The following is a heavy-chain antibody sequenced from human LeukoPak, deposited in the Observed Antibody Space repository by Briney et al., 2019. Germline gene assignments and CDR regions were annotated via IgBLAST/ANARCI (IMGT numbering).Heavy chain of an antibody. CDR3: AKDEDVVVTTILFDY. CDR2: ISGTGGST. J-gene: IGHJ4*02. Sequence: GGSLRLSCAASGFTFRNYAMSWVRQAPGKGLEWVSAISGTGGSTYYADSVKGRFTISRDNSKNTLYLQMSRLRAEDTAIYYCAKDEDVVVTTILFDYWGQGTLVTVSS. CDR1: GFTFRNYA. D-gene: IGHD2-21*02. V-gene: IGHV3-23*01.